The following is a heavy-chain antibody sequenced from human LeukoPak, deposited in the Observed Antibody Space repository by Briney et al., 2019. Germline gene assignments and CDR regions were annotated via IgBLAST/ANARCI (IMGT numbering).Heavy chain of an antibody. V-gene: IGHV4-61*02. CDR2: FYTSGST. CDR3: ARDLRYQPSNYYYYYMDV. D-gene: IGHD2-2*01. Sequence: SETLSLTCTVSGGSISSGGYYWSWIRQPAGKGLEWIGRFYTSGSTNYNPSLKSRVTMSVDTSKNQFSLKLSSVTAADTAVYYCARDLRYQPSNYYYYYMDVWGKGTTVTVSS. J-gene: IGHJ6*03. CDR1: GGSISSGGYY.